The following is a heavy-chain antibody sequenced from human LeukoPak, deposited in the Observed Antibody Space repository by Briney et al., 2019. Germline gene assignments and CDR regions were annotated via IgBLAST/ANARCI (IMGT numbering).Heavy chain of an antibody. CDR3: VKGRISEDGLDF. CDR2: ISSSGNT. V-gene: IGHV3-23*01. CDR1: GFTFSRSA. Sequence: GGSLRLSCAASGFTFSRSAMSWVRQTPGKGLDWVSSISSSGNTYYADSVKGRFTISRDNSKNMLYLQMNSLRAEDTAVYYCVKGRISEDGLDFWGQGTLVTVSS. J-gene: IGHJ4*02. D-gene: IGHD6-13*01.